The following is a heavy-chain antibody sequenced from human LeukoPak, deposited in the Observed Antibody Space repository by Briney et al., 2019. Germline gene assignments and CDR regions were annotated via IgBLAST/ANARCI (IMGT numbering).Heavy chain of an antibody. CDR2: INPSVGST. J-gene: IGHJ4*02. CDR1: GYTFTSYY. CDR3: ARDNTAVAGRVIDY. Sequence: ASVKVSCKASGYTFTSYYIHWVRQAPGQGLEWMGIINPSVGSTTYAQNFQGRVTMTRYTSTSSAYMELSSLRSEDTAVYYCARDNTAVAGRVIDYWGQGTLVIVSS. V-gene: IGHV1-46*01. D-gene: IGHD6-19*01.